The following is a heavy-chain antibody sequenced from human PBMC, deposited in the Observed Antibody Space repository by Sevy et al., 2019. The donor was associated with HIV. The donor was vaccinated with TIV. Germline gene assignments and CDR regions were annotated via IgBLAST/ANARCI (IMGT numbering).Heavy chain of an antibody. Sequence: GGSLRLSCAASGFTFSNAWMNWVRQAPGKGLEWVGRIKSKTDGGTTDYAAPVKGRFTISRDDSKNTLYLQMNSLKTEDTAVYYCTTDDIVVVLGAKREGPSGPYWGQGTLVTVSS. CDR2: IKSKTDGGTT. J-gene: IGHJ4*02. V-gene: IGHV3-15*01. D-gene: IGHD2-2*01. CDR1: GFTFSNAW. CDR3: TTDDIVVVLGAKREGPSGPY.